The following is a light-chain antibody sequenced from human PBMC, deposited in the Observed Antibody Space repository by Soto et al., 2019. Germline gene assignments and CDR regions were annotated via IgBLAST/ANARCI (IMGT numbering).Light chain of an antibody. V-gene: IGKV1-39*01. CDR2: AAS. CDR1: QTLTNF. J-gene: IGKJ2*01. CDR3: QQTYSAPYT. Sequence: DVQMTQSPSSLPASVGDRVTITCRASQTLTNFLNWYQQRPGKAPKLLIYAASNLQSGVPSRFSGSGSGTDFTLPISSLQPEDFATYYWQQTYSAPYTFGQGTNLAIK.